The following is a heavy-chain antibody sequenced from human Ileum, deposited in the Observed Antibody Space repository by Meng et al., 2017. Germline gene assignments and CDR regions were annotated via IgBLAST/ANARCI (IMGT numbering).Heavy chain of an antibody. CDR3: TKAGSGWLARGY. J-gene: IGHJ4*02. CDR2: IKSKTDGGTT. D-gene: IGHD6-19*01. CDR1: GFTFSNAW. V-gene: IGHV3-15*01. Sequence: GESLKISCAASGFTFSNAWMSWVRQAPGKGLEWVGRIKSKTDGGTTDYAATVKGRFTISRDDSKNTLYLKMNSLKNEDTGVYYCTKAGSGWLARGYWGQGTLVTVSS.